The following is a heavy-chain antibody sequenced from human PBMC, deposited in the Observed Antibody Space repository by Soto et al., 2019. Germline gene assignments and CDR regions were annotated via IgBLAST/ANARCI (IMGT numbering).Heavy chain of an antibody. D-gene: IGHD3-22*01. CDR2: INPNSGGT. Sequence: ASVKVSCKASGYTFTGYYMHWVRQAPGQGLEWMGWINPNSGGTNYAQKFQGRVTMTRDTSISTAYMELSRLRSDDTAVYYCARGLGDYFDILLCYYYYYGMDVWGQGXTVTVYS. CDR3: ARGLGDYFDILLCYYYYYGMDV. CDR1: GYTFTGYY. V-gene: IGHV1-2*02. J-gene: IGHJ6*02.